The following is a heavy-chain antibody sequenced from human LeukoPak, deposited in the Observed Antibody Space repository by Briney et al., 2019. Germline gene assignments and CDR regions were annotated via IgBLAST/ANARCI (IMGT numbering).Heavy chain of an antibody. J-gene: IGHJ4*02. Sequence: ASVKVSCKASGYTFTSYYMHWVRQAPGQGLEWMGIINPSGGSTSYAQKFQGRVTMTRDTPTSTVYMELSSLRSEDTAVYYCARDDPHFYYFDYWGQGTLVTVSS. CDR2: INPSGGST. CDR3: ARDDPHFYYFDY. CDR1: GYTFTSYY. D-gene: IGHD3-3*02. V-gene: IGHV1-46*01.